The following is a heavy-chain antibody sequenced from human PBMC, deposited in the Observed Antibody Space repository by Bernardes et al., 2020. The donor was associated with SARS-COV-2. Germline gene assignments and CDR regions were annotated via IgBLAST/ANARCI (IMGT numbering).Heavy chain of an antibody. D-gene: IGHD3-22*01. J-gene: IGHJ3*02. Sequence: GGSLRLSCAAFGFTFRSYAMSWVRRAPGKGLEWVSAISCSGGSTYYADSVKGRFTISRDNSKNTLYLQMNSLRAEDTAVYYCAKALGRITRIVVVTSDAFDIWGQGTMVTVSS. CDR2: ISCSGGST. CDR1: GFTFRSYA. CDR3: AKALGRITRIVVVTSDAFDI. V-gene: IGHV3-23*01.